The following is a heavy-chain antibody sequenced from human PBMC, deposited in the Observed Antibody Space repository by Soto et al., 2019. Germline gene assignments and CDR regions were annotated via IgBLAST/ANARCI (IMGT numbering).Heavy chain of an antibody. CDR1: DGSFSSYY. J-gene: IGHJ6*02. Sequence: TSKDLSLTCAVSDGSFSSYYWRWIRPSPRKGLEWIGAVNHIGSHNYHPSLKSRVPISVDTSKRHFSLKLTSVNAADTALYFCARVQVDDVWTASVRMEVWGQGNTVRVSS. CDR2: VNHIGSH. D-gene: IGHD3-9*01. V-gene: IGHV4-34*01. CDR3: ARVQVDDVWTASVRMEV.